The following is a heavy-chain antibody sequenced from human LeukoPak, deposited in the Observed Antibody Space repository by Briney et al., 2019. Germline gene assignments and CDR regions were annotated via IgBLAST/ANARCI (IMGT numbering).Heavy chain of an antibody. CDR3: ARLSGESTIYDY. D-gene: IGHD5/OR15-5a*01. Sequence: GGSLRLSCAASGFTFSSYWMSWVRQAPGKGLEWVATVKQDGSEKYYLDSVKGRFIISRDNAKNSLSLQMNSLRAEDTAVYYCARLSGESTIYDYWGQGTLVTVSS. CDR2: VKQDGSEK. J-gene: IGHJ4*02. V-gene: IGHV3-7*01. CDR1: GFTFSSYW.